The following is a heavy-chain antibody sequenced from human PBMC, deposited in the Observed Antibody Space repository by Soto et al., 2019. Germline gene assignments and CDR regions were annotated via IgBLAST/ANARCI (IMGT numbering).Heavy chain of an antibody. CDR1: GGSISSGGYY. V-gene: IGHV4-31*03. CDR3: AKESGYWSGGSCYSGWFDP. CDR2: IYYSGSP. J-gene: IGHJ5*02. D-gene: IGHD2-15*01. Sequence: QVQLQESGPGLVKPSQTLSLTCTVSGGSISSGGYYWSWIRQHPGKGLEWIGYIYYSGSPYYNLSLERRVTLSVDTSKNQSSLKLSSVTGADSGVYYCAKESGYWSGGSCYSGWFDPWGQGSLVTVSS.